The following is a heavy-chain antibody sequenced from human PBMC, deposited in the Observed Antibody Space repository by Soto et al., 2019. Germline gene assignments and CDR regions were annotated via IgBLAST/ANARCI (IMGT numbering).Heavy chain of an antibody. CDR3: ARVHDHSSGYYSEIFDY. CDR2: VSVYTGNT. J-gene: IGHJ4*02. V-gene: IGHV1-18*01. D-gene: IGHD3-22*01. CDR1: GYTFTTYA. Sequence: QVKLVQSGAEVKQPGASVKVSCMASGYTFTTYAVTWVRQAPGQGLEWMGWVSVYTGNTKYAQRLQDRVTMTTDTSTSKAYMELRSLRSDDTAVYYGARVHDHSSGYYSEIFDYWGQGTLVTVSS.